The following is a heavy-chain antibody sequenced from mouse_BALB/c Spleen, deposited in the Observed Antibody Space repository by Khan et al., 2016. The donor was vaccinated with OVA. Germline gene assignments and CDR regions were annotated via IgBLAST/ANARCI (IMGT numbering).Heavy chain of an antibody. D-gene: IGHD1-3*01. J-gene: IGHJ2*01. V-gene: IGHV2-9*02. Sequence: VQLVESGPGLVAPSPTLSITCTISGFILTSYGVHWVHQPPGKGLEWLGVIWAGGGTNYNSCLMTRLSISKANSKSQVYLKMNRLNTEDAAMYYCGSLEDIWGQGTTLTVSS. CDR2: IWAGGGT. CDR3: GSLEDI. CDR1: GFILTSYG.